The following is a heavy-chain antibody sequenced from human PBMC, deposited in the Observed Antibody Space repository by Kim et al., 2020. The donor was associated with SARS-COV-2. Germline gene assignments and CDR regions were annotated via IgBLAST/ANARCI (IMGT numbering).Heavy chain of an antibody. CDR3: ARGLTTVTTTPFWSYYGMDV. V-gene: IGHV3-21*01. CDR1: GFTFSSYS. CDR2: ISSSSSYI. D-gene: IGHD4-17*01. Sequence: GGSLRLSCAASGFTFSSYSMNWVRQAPGKGLEWVSSISSSSSYIYYADSVKGRFTISRDNAKNSLYLQMNSLRAEDTAVYYCARGLTTVTTTPFWSYYGMDVWGQGTTVTVSS. J-gene: IGHJ6*02.